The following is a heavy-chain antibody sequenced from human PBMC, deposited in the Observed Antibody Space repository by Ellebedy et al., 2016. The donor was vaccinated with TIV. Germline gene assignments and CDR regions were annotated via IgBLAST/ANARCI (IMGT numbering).Heavy chain of an antibody. J-gene: IGHJ4*02. V-gene: IGHV1-46*01. CDR2: INPSGGST. Sequence: AASVKVSCKASGYTFTSYYMHWVRQAPGQGLEWMGIINPSGGSTSYAQKFQGRVTMTRDTSTSTVYMELSSLRSEDTAVYYCARVGSKDCIAAADCPFDYWGQGTLVTVSS. CDR3: ARVGSKDCIAAADCPFDY. D-gene: IGHD6-13*01. CDR1: GYTFTSYY.